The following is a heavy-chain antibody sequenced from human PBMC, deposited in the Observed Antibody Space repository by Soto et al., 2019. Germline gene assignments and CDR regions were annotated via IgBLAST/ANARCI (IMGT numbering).Heavy chain of an antibody. Sequence: GESLKISCKGSGYSFTSYWIGWVRQMPGKGLGWMGIIYPGDSDTRYSPSFQGQVTISADKSISTAYLQWSSLKASDTAMYYCARSLKQQLVPNYYYYGMDVWGQGTPVTVSS. CDR1: GYSFTSYW. CDR2: IYPGDSDT. CDR3: ARSLKQQLVPNYYYYGMDV. J-gene: IGHJ6*02. D-gene: IGHD6-13*01. V-gene: IGHV5-51*01.